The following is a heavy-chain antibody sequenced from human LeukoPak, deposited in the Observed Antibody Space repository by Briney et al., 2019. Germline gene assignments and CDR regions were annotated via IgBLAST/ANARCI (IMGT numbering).Heavy chain of an antibody. D-gene: IGHD3-16*02. CDR3: TTDVPYTSGGAIAY. CDR2: IKSKVNGETT. J-gene: IGHJ4*02. V-gene: IGHV3-15*01. Sequence: GGSLTLSCAASGFTFSNLWMTWLRQAPGKGLEWVGRIKSKVNGETTDYAAPVRGRFTVSRDDSKNTLYLQMNNLKTEDTAMYYCTTDVPYTSGGAIAYWGQGTLVTVSS. CDR1: GFTFSNLW.